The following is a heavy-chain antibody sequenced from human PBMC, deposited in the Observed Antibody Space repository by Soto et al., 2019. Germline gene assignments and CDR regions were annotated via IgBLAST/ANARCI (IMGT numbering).Heavy chain of an antibody. Sequence: QLQLQESGPGLVKPSETLSLTCTVSGASISTLTYNWGWIRQPPGKGLEWIGNIYYSGSPYYNPSPESRVTISVDTSKNQFSLRLRSVTAADTALYFCARHTMTAVTTFDHWGQGTLVTVSS. CDR2: IYYSGSP. J-gene: IGHJ4*02. D-gene: IGHD4-17*01. V-gene: IGHV4-39*01. CDR3: ARHTMTAVTTFDH. CDR1: GASISTLTYN.